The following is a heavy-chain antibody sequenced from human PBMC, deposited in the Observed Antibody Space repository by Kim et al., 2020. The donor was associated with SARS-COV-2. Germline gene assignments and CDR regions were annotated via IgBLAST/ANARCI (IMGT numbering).Heavy chain of an antibody. V-gene: IGHV3-23*01. Sequence: GGSLRLSCAASGFTFSSYAMSWVRQAPGKGLEWVSAISGSGGSTYYADSVKGRFAISRDNSKNTLYLQMNSLRAEDTAVYYCAKEMGLVGATHSFDYWGQGTLVTVSS. CDR2: ISGSGGST. CDR1: GFTFSSYA. D-gene: IGHD1-26*01. J-gene: IGHJ4*02. CDR3: AKEMGLVGATHSFDY.